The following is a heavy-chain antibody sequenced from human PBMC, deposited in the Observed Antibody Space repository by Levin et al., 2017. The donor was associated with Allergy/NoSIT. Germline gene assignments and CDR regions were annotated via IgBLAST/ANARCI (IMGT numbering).Heavy chain of an antibody. CDR1: GYTFTGYY. CDR2: INPNSGGT. V-gene: IGHV1-2*02. D-gene: IGHD6-19*01. Sequence: GESLKISCKASGYTFTGYYMHWVRQAPGQGLEWTGWINPNSGGTNYAQKFQGRVTMTRDTSISTAYMELSRLRSDDTAVYYCASPLYSSGKHWGQGTLVTVSS. CDR3: ASPLYSSGKH. J-gene: IGHJ1*01.